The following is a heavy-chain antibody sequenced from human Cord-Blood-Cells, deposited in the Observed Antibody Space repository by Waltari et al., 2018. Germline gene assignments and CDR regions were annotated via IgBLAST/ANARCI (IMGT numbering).Heavy chain of an antibody. CDR3: ARLEYSSSSDY. D-gene: IGHD6-6*01. Sequence: EVQLVQSGAEVKKPGESLKISCTGSGYSFTSYWIGWVRQMPGKGLEWRGVIYPDEHDTGDSPAFQGQVTIAADKSITTAYLQWSSLKASDTAMYYCARLEYSSSSDYWGQGTLVTVSS. J-gene: IGHJ4*02. CDR1: GYSFTSYW. V-gene: IGHV5-51*01. CDR2: IYPDEHDT.